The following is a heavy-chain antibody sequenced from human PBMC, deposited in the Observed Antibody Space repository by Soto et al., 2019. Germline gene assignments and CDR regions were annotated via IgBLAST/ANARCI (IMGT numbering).Heavy chain of an antibody. CDR2: IDHDGPK. J-gene: IGHJ4*02. Sequence: EVQLVESGGGLVQPGGSLRLSCAGSGFTFSNYWMHWVRQAPGKGLEWVSRIDHDGPKDYADSVRGRFTISRDNAENTLYLQMNSLRPEDTAVYYCVRDSHGDYWCQGTLVTVSS. V-gene: IGHV3-74*01. CDR3: VRDSHGDY. CDR1: GFTFSNYW.